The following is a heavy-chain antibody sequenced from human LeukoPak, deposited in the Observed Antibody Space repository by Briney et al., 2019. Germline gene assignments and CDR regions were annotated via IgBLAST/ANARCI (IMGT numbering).Heavy chain of an antibody. J-gene: IGHJ4*02. CDR2: INQDESEK. V-gene: IGHV3-7*01. CDR3: ARDLSRIHLWSNPYFDY. Sequence: GGSLRLSCAASGFAFSSYLMSWVRQTPGKGLEWVAHINQDESEKYYVDSVKGRFTISRDNAKNSLYLQMNSLRAEDTAVYYCARDLSRIHLWSNPYFDYWGQGTLVTVSS. CDR1: GFAFSSYL. D-gene: IGHD5-18*01.